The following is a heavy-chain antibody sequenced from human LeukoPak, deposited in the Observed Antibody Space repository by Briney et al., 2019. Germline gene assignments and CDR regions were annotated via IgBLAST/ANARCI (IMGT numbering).Heavy chain of an antibody. D-gene: IGHD6-25*01. CDR3: ARGRRYDSGWPYHFDS. J-gene: IGHJ4*02. V-gene: IGHV3-66*01. CDR2: MYSDTST. CDR1: GFTVNSNV. Sequence: QPGGSLRLSCAASGFTVNSNVMSWVRQAPGKGLDWVSLMYSDTSTLYAASVKDRFSISRDNSKNTMYLQMDRVRVEDTAVYYCARGRRYDSGWPYHFDSWGQGTLVTVSS.